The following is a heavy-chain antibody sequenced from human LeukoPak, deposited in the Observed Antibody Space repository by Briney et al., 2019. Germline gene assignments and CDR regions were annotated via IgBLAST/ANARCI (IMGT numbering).Heavy chain of an antibody. CDR3: ARMGDCYYMDV. V-gene: IGHV4-38-2*01. Sequence: SETLSLTCAVSGYSISSGYYWGWIRQPPGKGLEWIGSIYHSGSTYYNPSLKSRVTISVDTSKNQFSLKLSSVTAADTAVYYCARMGDCYYMDVWGKGTTVTVSS. J-gene: IGHJ6*03. CDR1: GYSISSGYY. CDR2: IYHSGST.